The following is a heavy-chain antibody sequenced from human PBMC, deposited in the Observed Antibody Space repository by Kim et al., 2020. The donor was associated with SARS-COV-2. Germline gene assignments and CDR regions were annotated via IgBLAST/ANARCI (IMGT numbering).Heavy chain of an antibody. CDR1: GFTFSSYG. D-gene: IGHD3-22*01. J-gene: IGHJ4*02. CDR2: ISYDGSNK. Sequence: GGSLRLSCAASGFTFSSYGMHWVRQAPGKGLEWVAVISYDGSNKYYADSVKGRFTISRDNSKNTLYLQMNSLRAEDTAVYYCAKFAGNYYDSSGYFSPGRPVYYFDYWGQGTLVTVSS. CDR3: AKFAGNYYDSSGYFSPGRPVYYFDY. V-gene: IGHV3-30*18.